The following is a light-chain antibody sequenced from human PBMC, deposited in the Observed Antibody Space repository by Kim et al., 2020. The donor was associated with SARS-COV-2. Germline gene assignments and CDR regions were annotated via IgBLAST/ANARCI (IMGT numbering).Light chain of an antibody. CDR1: QDIVNY. CDR3: QQYTKYPLT. CDR2: AAS. J-gene: IGKJ4*01. Sequence: ASGGDRVTITCRASQDIVNYLAWFQQKPGKAPKSLIFAASNLQSGVPSRFSGGGSGTEFSLTISSLRPEDFGTYYCQQYTKYPLTFGGGTKVDIK. V-gene: IGKV1-16*01.